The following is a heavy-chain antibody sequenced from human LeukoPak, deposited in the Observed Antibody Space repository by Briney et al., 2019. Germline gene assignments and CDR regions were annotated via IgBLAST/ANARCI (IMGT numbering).Heavy chain of an antibody. D-gene: IGHD3-9*01. J-gene: IGHJ4*02. CDR1: GGSISSYY. CDR2: IYYSGNT. CDR3: ARGQDILTWGVYFDY. Sequence: SETLSLTCTVSGGSISSYYWSWIRQPPGKGLEWIGYIYYSGNTNYNPSLKSRVTISIDTSKNQFSLKLSSVTAADTAVYYCARGQDILTWGVYFDYWGQGTLVTVSS. V-gene: IGHV4-59*01.